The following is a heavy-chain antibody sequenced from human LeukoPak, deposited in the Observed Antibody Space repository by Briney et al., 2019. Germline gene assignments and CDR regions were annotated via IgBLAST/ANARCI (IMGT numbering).Heavy chain of an antibody. CDR1: GFTFSSYS. Sequence: KPGGSLRLSCAASGFTFSSYSMNWVRQAPGKGLEWVSSISSSSSYIYYADSVKGRFTISRDNAKYSLYLQMNSLRAEDTAVYYCATADAYYDSSGYPSGGDYWGQGTLVTVSS. V-gene: IGHV3-21*01. D-gene: IGHD3-22*01. CDR2: ISSSSSYI. CDR3: ATADAYYDSSGYPSGGDY. J-gene: IGHJ4*02.